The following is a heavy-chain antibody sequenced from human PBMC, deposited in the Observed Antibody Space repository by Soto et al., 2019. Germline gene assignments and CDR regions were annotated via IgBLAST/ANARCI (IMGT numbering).Heavy chain of an antibody. CDR1: GFSLTTNKVG. J-gene: IGHJ3*02. D-gene: IGHD3-16*01. V-gene: IGHV2-5*02. CDR2: IYWDDDK. Sequence: QITLKESGPTLVKPTQTLTLTCTFSGFSLTTNKVGVGWVRQPPGKALEWLALIYWDDDKRYSPSLNNRLTITKDTSKNQVVLTMTNMDPVDTATYYCAHTYPPACDIWGQGTMVTVSS. CDR3: AHTYPPACDI.